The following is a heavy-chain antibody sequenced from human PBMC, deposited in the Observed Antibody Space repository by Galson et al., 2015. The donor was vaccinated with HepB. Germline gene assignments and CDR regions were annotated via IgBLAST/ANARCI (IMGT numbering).Heavy chain of an antibody. CDR1: GFSFSTDW. CDR3: LRSLDY. V-gene: IGHV3-7*01. CDR2: INQDGSEK. J-gene: IGHJ4*02. Sequence: SLRLSCAASGFSFSTDWMDWVRQAPGKGLEWVANINQDGSEKYFVDSVKGRFTISRDNAKNSLYLQMDSLRAEDTAVYYCLRSLDYWGQGTLITVSS.